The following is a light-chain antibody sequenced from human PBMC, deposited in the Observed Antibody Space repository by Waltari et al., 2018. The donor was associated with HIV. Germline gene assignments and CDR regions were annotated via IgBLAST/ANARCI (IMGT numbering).Light chain of an antibody. V-gene: IGLV2-14*01. Sequence: QSALTQPASDSGSPGQSITISCTGTTSDVGAYDYVSWYQQHPGKAPKLMIYEVHNRPSGVAKRFAGSKAGNTASLTSSGRQAEDGADYYCSSYTSSDTLVFGAGTKLTVL. J-gene: IGLJ3*02. CDR1: TSDVGAYDY. CDR3: SSYTSSDTLV. CDR2: EVH.